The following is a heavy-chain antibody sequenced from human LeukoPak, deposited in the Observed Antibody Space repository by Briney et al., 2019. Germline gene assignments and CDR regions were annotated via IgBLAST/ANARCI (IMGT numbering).Heavy chain of an antibody. CDR3: ARGVVGAEYYFDY. CDR1: GGSISSSSYY. D-gene: IGHD1-26*01. CDR2: IYYSGST. Sequence: SETLSLTCTVSGGSISSSSYYWGWIRQPPGKGLEWIGSIYYSGSTYYNPSLKSRVTISVDTSKNQFSLKLSSVTAADTAVYYCARGVVGAEYYFDYWGQGTLVTVSS. J-gene: IGHJ4*02. V-gene: IGHV4-39*07.